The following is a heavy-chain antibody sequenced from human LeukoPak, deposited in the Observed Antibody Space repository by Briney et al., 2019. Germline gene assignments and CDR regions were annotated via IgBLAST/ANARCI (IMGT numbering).Heavy chain of an antibody. CDR2: IYHSGST. CDR1: GGSISSGGYS. J-gene: IGHJ4*02. V-gene: IGHV4-30-2*01. D-gene: IGHD3-22*01. CDR3: ARGTRARSSGPPDY. Sequence: PSQTLSLTCAVSGGSISSGGYSWSWIRQPPGKGLEWIGYIYHSGSTYYNPSLKSRVTISVDTSKNQFSLKLSSVTAADTAVYYCARGTRARSSGPPDYWGQGTLVTVSS.